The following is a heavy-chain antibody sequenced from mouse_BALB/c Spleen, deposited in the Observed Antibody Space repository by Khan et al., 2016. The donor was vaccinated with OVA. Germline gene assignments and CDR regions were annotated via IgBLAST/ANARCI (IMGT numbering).Heavy chain of an antibody. Sequence: QVQLQQSGPELMKPGASVKMSCKASGYTFTDYVINWVKQRTGQGLEWIGEIYPGSGTTYYNEKFKGKATLTADKSSNTAYMQLSNLTSEDSVVYFCAKNYASWFAYWGQGTLVTVSA. CDR2: IYPGSGTT. CDR3: AKNYASWFAY. V-gene: IGHV1-77*01. CDR1: GYTFTDYV. J-gene: IGHJ3*01. D-gene: IGHD1-1*02.